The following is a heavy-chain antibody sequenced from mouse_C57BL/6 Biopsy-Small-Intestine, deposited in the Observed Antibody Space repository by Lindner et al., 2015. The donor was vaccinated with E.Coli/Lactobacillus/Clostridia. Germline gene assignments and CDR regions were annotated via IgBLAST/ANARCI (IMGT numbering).Heavy chain of an antibody. Sequence: SVKVSCKASGYTFTSHGMSWVRQAPGQGLEWMGWISGFNGNTNYAQKLQGRVTMTTDTSTSTAYMELRSLRSDDTAVYYCARAPGFLDGDYESYYYYGMDVWGQGTTVTVSS. CDR1: GYTFTSHG. V-gene: IGHV1-7*01. D-gene: IGHD1-1*01. CDR2: ISGFNGNT. CDR3: ARAPGFLDGDYESYYYYGMDV. J-gene: IGHJ1*01.